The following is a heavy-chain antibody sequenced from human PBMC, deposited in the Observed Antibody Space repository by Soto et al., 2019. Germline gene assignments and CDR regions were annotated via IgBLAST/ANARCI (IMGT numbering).Heavy chain of an antibody. Sequence: EVQLVESGGGLVQPRGSLRLSCAASGFTVSSNYMSWVRQAPGKGLEWVSVIYSGGSTYYADSVKGRFTISRDNSKNTLYLQMNSLRAEDTAVYYCARAIPREYSGYWGDFDYWGQGTLVTVSS. CDR3: ARAIPREYSGYWGDFDY. V-gene: IGHV3-66*01. CDR2: IYSGGST. J-gene: IGHJ4*02. D-gene: IGHD5-12*01. CDR1: GFTVSSNY.